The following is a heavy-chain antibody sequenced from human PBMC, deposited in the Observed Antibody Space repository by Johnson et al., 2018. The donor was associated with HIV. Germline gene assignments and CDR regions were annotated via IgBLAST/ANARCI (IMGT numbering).Heavy chain of an antibody. Sequence: MSWVRQAPGKGLEWVGFIRSKAYGGTTEYAASVKGRFTISRDDSKSIAYLQMNSLKTEDTAVYYCTRFRVSSGWDDAFDIWGQGTMVTVSS. CDR3: TRFRVSSGWDDAFDI. V-gene: IGHV3-49*02. J-gene: IGHJ3*02. CDR2: IRSKAYGGTT. D-gene: IGHD6-19*01.